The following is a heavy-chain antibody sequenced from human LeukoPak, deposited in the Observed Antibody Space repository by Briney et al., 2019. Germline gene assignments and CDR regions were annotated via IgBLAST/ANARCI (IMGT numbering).Heavy chain of an antibody. Sequence: GESLKISCKGSGYSFTIYWIAWVRQMPGKGLEWMGIIYPGDSDTTYSPSFQGQVTISADKSINTAYLHWSSLKASDTAIYYCARRDQREYSYFFDYWGQGTLVTVSS. CDR3: ARRDQREYSYFFDY. D-gene: IGHD2-15*01. V-gene: IGHV5-51*01. J-gene: IGHJ4*02. CDR2: IYPGDSDT. CDR1: GYSFTIYW.